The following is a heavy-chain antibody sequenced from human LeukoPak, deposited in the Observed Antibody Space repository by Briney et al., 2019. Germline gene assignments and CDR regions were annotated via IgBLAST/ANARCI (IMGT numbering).Heavy chain of an antibody. D-gene: IGHD1-14*01. Sequence: SETLSLTCTVSGGSISSSSYFWGWIRQPPGKGLEWIGSTYDRGDTYYNPSLQSRVTMSIETSKTQFSLKLSSVTAADTAVYYCARTSTGGFDPWGQGILVTVSS. V-gene: IGHV4-39*07. J-gene: IGHJ5*02. CDR1: GGSISSSSYF. CDR2: TYDRGDT. CDR3: ARTSTGGFDP.